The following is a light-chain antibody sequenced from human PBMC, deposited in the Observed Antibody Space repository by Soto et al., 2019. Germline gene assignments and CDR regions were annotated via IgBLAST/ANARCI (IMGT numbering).Light chain of an antibody. V-gene: IGLV2-14*03. Sequence: QSVLTQPASVSGSPGQSITISCTGTSSDVGGYNYVSWYQQHPGKAPKLMIYEVSKRPSGVSNRFSGSKSGNTASLTISGLQAEDEADYYCTSYTSSSPYVFXTGTKVTVL. CDR3: TSYTSSSPYV. CDR1: SSDVGGYNY. CDR2: EVS. J-gene: IGLJ1*01.